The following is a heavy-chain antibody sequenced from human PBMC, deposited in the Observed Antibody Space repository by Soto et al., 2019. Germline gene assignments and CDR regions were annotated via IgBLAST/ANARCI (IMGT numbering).Heavy chain of an antibody. Sequence: QVPLVQSGAEVKKPGASVKVSCKASGYTFTGYYMHWVRQAPGQGLEWMGWINPNSGGTNYAQKFQGWVTMTRDTSISTAYMELSRLRSDDTAVYYCARASYYYDSRKMAAFDIWGQGTMVTVSS. CDR3: ARASYYYDSRKMAAFDI. V-gene: IGHV1-2*04. D-gene: IGHD3-22*01. CDR1: GYTFTGYY. CDR2: INPNSGGT. J-gene: IGHJ3*02.